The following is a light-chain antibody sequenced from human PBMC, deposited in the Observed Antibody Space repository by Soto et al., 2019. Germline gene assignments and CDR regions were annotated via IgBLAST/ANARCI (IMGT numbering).Light chain of an antibody. J-gene: IGKJ4*01. CDR1: QSISTN. CDR3: QQYYDWPLVT. CDR2: GAS. V-gene: IGKV3-15*01. Sequence: IIMTQSPATLSVSPGERVTLSCRASQSISTNLAWYQQKPGQAPRLLIYGASTRDTHIPDWFSGTGSETEFTLSVSSLQSEDFAVYYCQQYYDWPLVTFGGGTRVDI.